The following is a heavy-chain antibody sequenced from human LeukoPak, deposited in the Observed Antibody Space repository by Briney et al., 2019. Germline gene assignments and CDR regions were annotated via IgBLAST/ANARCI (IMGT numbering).Heavy chain of an antibody. CDR3: ARPDRDYRDYWYFGP. J-gene: IGHJ2*01. D-gene: IGHD4-17*01. V-gene: IGHV3-11*03. CDR2: ISSSSSST. CDR1: AFTVSVYC. Sequence: PGGSLRLSRAPAAFTVSVYCISSVRQAPGKGLEWVSYISSSSSSTNYADSVKGRFTISRDSAKNSLYLQMNSLRAEDTAVYYCARPDRDYRDYWYFGPWDRGTLVTVSS.